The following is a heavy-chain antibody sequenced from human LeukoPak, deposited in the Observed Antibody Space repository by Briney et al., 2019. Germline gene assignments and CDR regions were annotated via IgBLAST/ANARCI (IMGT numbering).Heavy chain of an antibody. CDR1: GGSISSYY. Sequence: PSETLSLTCTVPGGSISSYYWSWIRQPAGKGLEWIGRIYTSGSTNYNPSLKSRVTMSVDTSKNQFSLKLSSVTAADTAVYYCARDLTKVNDYGDYGGSWYFDLWGRGTLVTVSS. V-gene: IGHV4-4*07. CDR2: IYTSGST. J-gene: IGHJ2*01. CDR3: ARDLTKVNDYGDYGGSWYFDL. D-gene: IGHD4-17*01.